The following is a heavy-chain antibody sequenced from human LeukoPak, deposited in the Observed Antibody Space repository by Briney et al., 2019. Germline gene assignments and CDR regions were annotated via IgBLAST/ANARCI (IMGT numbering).Heavy chain of an antibody. CDR1: GYSISSGYY. D-gene: IGHD1-26*01. J-gene: IGHJ4*02. V-gene: IGHV4-38-2*02. CDR3: ARELHSGSYYFDY. Sequence: SETLSLTCNVSGYSISSGYYWGWIRQPPAKGLEWIGSIYHSGRTHYNPSLKSRVTISGDTSKNRFSLKLTSVTAADTAIYYCARELHSGSYYFDYWGQGTLVTVSS. CDR2: IYHSGRT.